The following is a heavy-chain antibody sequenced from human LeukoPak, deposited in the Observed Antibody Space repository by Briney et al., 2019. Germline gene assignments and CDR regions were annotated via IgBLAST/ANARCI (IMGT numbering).Heavy chain of an antibody. D-gene: IGHD6-19*01. CDR2: ISSSGSYI. V-gene: IGHV3-21*01. CDR1: GFTFSSYS. Sequence: GGSLRLSCAASGFTFSSYSMDWVRQAPGKGLEWVSSISSSGSYIYYADSVKGRFTISRDNAQNSLFLQLNSLRAEDTAVYYCARDPYSSGWYKDAFDIWGQGTMVTVSS. J-gene: IGHJ3*02. CDR3: ARDPYSSGWYKDAFDI.